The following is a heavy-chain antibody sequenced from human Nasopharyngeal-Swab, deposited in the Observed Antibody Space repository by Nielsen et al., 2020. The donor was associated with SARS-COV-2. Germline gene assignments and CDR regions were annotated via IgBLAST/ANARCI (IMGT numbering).Heavy chain of an antibody. V-gene: IGHV3-15*01. CDR3: GKAVAGTVDY. D-gene: IGHD6-19*01. CDR2: IKSKTDGGTT. Sequence: GGSRRPSCTASGFTFGDYAMSWVRQAPGKGLEWVGRIKSKTDGGTTDYAAPVKGRFTISRDDSKNTLYLQMNSLKTEDTAVYYCGKAVAGTVDYWGQGTLVTVSS. CDR1: GFTFGDYA. J-gene: IGHJ4*02.